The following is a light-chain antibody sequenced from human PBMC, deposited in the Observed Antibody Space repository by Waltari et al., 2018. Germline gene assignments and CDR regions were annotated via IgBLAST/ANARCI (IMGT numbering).Light chain of an antibody. CDR2: DAS. CDR3: HQYDNLPPLT. CDR1: QDISNY. J-gene: IGKJ4*01. V-gene: IGKV1-33*01. Sequence: DIQMTQSPSSLSASVGDRVTITCQASQDISNYLNWYQQKPGKAPKLLIYDASNLETGVPSRFSGSGSGTDFPFTISSLQPEDIATYYCHQYDNLPPLTFGGGTKVEIK.